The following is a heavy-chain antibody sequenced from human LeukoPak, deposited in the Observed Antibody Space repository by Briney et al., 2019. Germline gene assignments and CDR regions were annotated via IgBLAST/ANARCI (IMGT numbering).Heavy chain of an antibody. CDR2: IYTSGST. J-gene: IGHJ5*02. CDR3: ARDRDYNWNYDWFDP. V-gene: IGHV4-4*07. Sequence: SETLSLTCTVSGGSISSYYWSWIRQPAGKGLEWIGRIYTSGSTNYNPSLKSRVTISVDTSKNQFSLKLSSVTAADTAVYYCARDRDYNWNYDWFDPWGQGTLVTVSS. CDR1: GGSISSYY. D-gene: IGHD1-7*01.